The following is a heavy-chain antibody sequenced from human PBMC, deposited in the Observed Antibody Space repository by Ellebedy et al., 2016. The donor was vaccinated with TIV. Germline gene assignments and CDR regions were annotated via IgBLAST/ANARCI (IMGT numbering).Heavy chain of an antibody. Sequence: MPSETLSLTCTVSGGSISSYHWSWIRQPAGKGLEWIGRIYSSGSTNSNPSLKSRVTMSVNTSKNQFSLKLNSVTAADTAAYYCARGPQTLVPLDYWGQGMLVTVSS. CDR3: ARGPQTLVPLDY. CDR1: GGSISSYH. J-gene: IGHJ4*02. D-gene: IGHD6-13*01. V-gene: IGHV4-4*07. CDR2: IYSSGST.